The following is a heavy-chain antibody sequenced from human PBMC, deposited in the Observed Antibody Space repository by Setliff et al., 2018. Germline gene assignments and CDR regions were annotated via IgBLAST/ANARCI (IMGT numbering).Heavy chain of an antibody. J-gene: IGHJ3*02. V-gene: IGHV4-59*08. CDR2: IYYSGST. Sequence: SETLSLTCTVSGGSVNSHYWSWIRQPPGKGLEWIGNIYYSGSTYYNPSLKSRVTISVDTSKNQFSLKLSSVTAADTAVYYCARKLRYFDWLAQDDAFDIWGQGTMVTVSS. CDR1: GGSVNSHY. CDR3: ARKLRYFDWLAQDDAFDI. D-gene: IGHD3-9*01.